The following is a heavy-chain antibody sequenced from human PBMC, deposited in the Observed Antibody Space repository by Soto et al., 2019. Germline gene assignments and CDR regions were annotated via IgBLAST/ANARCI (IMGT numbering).Heavy chain of an antibody. CDR1: GGSFSGYY. V-gene: IGHV4-34*01. J-gene: IGHJ5*02. Sequence: PSETLSLTCAVYGGSFSGYYWSWIRQPPGKGLEWIGEINHSGSTNYNPSLKSRVTISVDTSKNQFSLKLSSVTAADTAVYYRARGGAARRGPRFDPWGQGALVTVSS. CDR2: INHSGST. D-gene: IGHD6-6*01. CDR3: ARGGAARRGPRFDP.